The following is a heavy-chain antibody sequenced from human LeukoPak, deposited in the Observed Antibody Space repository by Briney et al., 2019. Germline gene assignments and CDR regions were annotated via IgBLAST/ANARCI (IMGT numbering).Heavy chain of an antibody. D-gene: IGHD6-19*01. J-gene: IGHJ4*02. CDR3: ARDPVGGWYLV. CDR2: ISPGGGPT. CDR1: GFPFSSHG. V-gene: IGHV3-23*01. Sequence: GGSLRLSCAGSGFPFSSHGMNWVRQAPGKGLEWVSGISPGGGPTYYADSVRGRFTISRDNSKNTLYLQMNSLRAEDTAVYYCARDPVGGWYLVWGQGTLVTVSS.